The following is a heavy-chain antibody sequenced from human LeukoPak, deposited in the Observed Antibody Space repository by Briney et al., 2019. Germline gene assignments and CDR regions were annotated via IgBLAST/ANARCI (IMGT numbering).Heavy chain of an antibody. Sequence: SETLSLTCAVYGGSFSGYYWSWIRQPPGKGLEWIGEINHSGSTNYNPSLKSRVTISVGTSKNQFSLKLSSVTAADTAVYYCASDVGAFDIWGQGTMVTVSS. CDR2: INHSGST. CDR3: ASDVGAFDI. J-gene: IGHJ3*02. CDR1: GGSFSGYY. V-gene: IGHV4-34*01. D-gene: IGHD3-16*01.